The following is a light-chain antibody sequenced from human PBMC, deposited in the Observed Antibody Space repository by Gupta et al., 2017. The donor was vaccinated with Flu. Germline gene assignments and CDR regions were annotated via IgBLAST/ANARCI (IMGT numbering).Light chain of an antibody. Sequence: DIVMTQSPDSLAVSLGERATINCKSSQSVLYSSNNKNYLGWYQQKLGQPPKLLIYWASTRESGVPDRFSGSGSGTDFTLTISSLQAEDVAVYYCQQYWTTPQSFGQGTKVEIK. CDR1: QSVLYSSNNKNY. V-gene: IGKV4-1*01. CDR2: WAS. J-gene: IGKJ2*03. CDR3: QQYWTTPQS.